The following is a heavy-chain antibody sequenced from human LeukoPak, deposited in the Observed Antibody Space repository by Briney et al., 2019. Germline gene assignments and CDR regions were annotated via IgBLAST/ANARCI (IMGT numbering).Heavy chain of an antibody. D-gene: IGHD3-9*01. Sequence: PSGTLSLTCAVSGGSISTSNWWSWVRQPPGKGLEWIGEIYHNGGTNYNPSLKSRATISGDKSKNQFSLKLSSVTAADTAVYYCASLRYILTGYYSWGLGTPVTVSS. CDR2: IYHNGGT. J-gene: IGHJ4*02. CDR1: GGSISTSNW. V-gene: IGHV4-4*02. CDR3: ASLRYILTGYYS.